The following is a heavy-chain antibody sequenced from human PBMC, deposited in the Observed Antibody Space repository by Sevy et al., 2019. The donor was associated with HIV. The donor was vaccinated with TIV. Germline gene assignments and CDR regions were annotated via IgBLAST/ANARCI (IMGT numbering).Heavy chain of an antibody. J-gene: IGHJ4*02. CDR2: INHSGST. CDR3: ARVFGYCSSTSCSYYFDY. Sequence: NPSETLSLTCAVYGGSFSGYYWSWIRQPPGKGLEWIGEINHSGSTNYNPSLKSRVTISVDTSKNQFSLKLSSVTAADTAVYYCARVFGYCSSTSCSYYFDYWGQGTLVTVSS. D-gene: IGHD2-2*03. CDR1: GGSFSGYY. V-gene: IGHV4-34*01.